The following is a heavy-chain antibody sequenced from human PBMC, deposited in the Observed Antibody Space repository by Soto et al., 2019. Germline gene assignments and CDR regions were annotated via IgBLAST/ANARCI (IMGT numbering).Heavy chain of an antibody. V-gene: IGHV3-30*03. Sequence: LRLSCAASGFTFSSYGMHWVRQAPGKGLEWVAVISYDGSNKYYADSVKGRFTISRNNSKNTLYLQMNSLRAEDTAVYYCATSQGPRYCTNGVCSVCYYYYYGMDVWGQGTTVTVSS. CDR3: ATSQGPRYCTNGVCSVCYYYYYGMDV. J-gene: IGHJ6*02. CDR1: GFTFSSYG. CDR2: ISYDGSNK. D-gene: IGHD2-8*01.